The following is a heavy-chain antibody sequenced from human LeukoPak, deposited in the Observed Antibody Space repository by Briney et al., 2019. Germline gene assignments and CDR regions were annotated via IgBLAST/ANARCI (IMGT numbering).Heavy chain of an antibody. CDR3: AKGYYYDNSGLTFDY. J-gene: IGHJ4*02. V-gene: IGHV3-23*01. CDR2: ISGSGGST. CDR1: GFTFSSYA. D-gene: IGHD3-22*01. Sequence: GGSLRLSCAASGFTFSSYAMSWVRQAPGKGLEWVSAISGSGGSTYYADSVKGRFTISRDNSKNTLYLQMNSLRAEDTAVYYCAKGYYYDNSGLTFDYWGQGTLVTVSS.